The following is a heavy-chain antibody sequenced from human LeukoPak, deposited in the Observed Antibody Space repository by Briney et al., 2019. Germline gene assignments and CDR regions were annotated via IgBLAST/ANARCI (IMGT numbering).Heavy chain of an antibody. D-gene: IGHD3-9*01. CDR3: ARECVPYYDILTGYHRGANDAFDI. CDR1: GGTFSSYA. V-gene: IGHV1-69*04. Sequence: SVKVSCKASGGTFSSYAISWVRQAPGQGLEWMGRIIPILGIANYAQKFQGRVTITADKSTSTAYMELSSLRSEDTAVYYCARECVPYYDILTGYHRGANDAFDIWGQGTMVTVSS. J-gene: IGHJ3*02. CDR2: IIPILGIA.